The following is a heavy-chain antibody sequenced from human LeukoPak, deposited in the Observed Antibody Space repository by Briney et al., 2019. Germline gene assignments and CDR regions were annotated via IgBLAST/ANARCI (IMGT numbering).Heavy chain of an antibody. CDR1: GFTFSSYS. J-gene: IGHJ4*02. V-gene: IGHV3-21*01. CDR3: ARRGGSHYYFDY. CDR2: ISSSSSYI. Sequence: PGRSLRLSCAASGFTFSSYSMNWVRQAPGKGLEWVSSISSSSSYIYYADSVKGRFTISRDNAKNSLYLQMNSLRAEDTAVYYCARRGGSHYYFDYWGQGTLVTVSS. D-gene: IGHD1-26*01.